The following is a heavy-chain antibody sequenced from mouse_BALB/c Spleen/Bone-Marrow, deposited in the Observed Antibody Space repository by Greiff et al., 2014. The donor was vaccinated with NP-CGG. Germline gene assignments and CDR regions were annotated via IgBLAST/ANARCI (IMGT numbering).Heavy chain of an antibody. CDR1: GYSFTDYY. CDR2: INPYNGAT. Sequence: VQLQQSGPELVKPGASVKISCKASGYSFTDYYMHFVKQSHVKSLEWIGRINPYNGATSYNQNFKDKASLTVDKSSRTAYMELHSLTSEDSAVYYCASFGFAYWGQGALVTVSA. CDR3: ASFGFAY. J-gene: IGHJ3*01. V-gene: IGHV1-26*01.